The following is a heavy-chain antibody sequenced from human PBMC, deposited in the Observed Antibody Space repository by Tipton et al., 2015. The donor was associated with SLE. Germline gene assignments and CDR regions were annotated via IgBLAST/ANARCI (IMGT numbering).Heavy chain of an antibody. CDR1: GFTFSSYW. J-gene: IGHJ6*02. D-gene: IGHD4/OR15-4a*01. V-gene: IGHV3-7*01. Sequence: SLRLSCAASGFTFSSYWMSWVRQAPGKGLEWVANIKQDGSEKYYVDSVKGRFTISRDNSKNTLYLQMNSLRAEDTAVYYCAPVLTGYYGMDVWGQGTTVTVSS. CDR2: IKQDGSEK. CDR3: APVLTGYYGMDV.